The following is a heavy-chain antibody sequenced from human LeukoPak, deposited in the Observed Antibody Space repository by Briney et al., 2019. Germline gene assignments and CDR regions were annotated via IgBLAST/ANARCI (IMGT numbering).Heavy chain of an antibody. CDR1: GFTFSSYA. CDR2: IYRGGST. V-gene: IGHV3-66*01. CDR3: TLRSSGSHYEGASVY. J-gene: IGHJ4*02. D-gene: IGHD3-10*01. Sequence: GGSLRLSCAASGFTFSSYAMSWVRQAPGKGLEGVSVIYRGGSTYYADSVQGRFTISRDNSSNTLYLQMNSLRADDTAVYYCTLRSSGSHYEGASVYWGQGTLVTVSS.